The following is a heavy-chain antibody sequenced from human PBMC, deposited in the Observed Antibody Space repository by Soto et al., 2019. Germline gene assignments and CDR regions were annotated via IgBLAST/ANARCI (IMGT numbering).Heavy chain of an antibody. CDR1: GGCISSYY. CDR3: ARVPVGVSYYGMDV. V-gene: IGHV4-59*01. J-gene: IGHJ6*02. D-gene: IGHD1-26*01. Sequence: SETLSLICTVSGGCISSYYWSWIRQPPGKGLEWIGYIYYSGSTNYNPSLKSRVTISVDTSKNQFSLKLSSVTAADTAVYYCARVPVGVSYYGMDVWGQGTTVTVSS. CDR2: IYYSGST.